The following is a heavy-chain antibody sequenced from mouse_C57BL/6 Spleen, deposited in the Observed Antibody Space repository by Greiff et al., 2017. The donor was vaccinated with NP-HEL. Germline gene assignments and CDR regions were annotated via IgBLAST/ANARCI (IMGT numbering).Heavy chain of an antibody. D-gene: IGHD4-1*01. J-gene: IGHJ2*01. CDR3: ARESKTGTGYFDY. CDR2: INPSTGGT. V-gene: IGHV1-42*01. CDR1: GYSFTGYY. Sequence: VQLQQSGPELVKPGASVKISCKASGYSFTGYYMNWVKQSPEKSLEWIGEINPSTGGTTYNQKFKAKATLTVDNSSSTAYMQLKSLTSEDSAVYYCARESKTGTGYFDYWGQGTTLTVSS.